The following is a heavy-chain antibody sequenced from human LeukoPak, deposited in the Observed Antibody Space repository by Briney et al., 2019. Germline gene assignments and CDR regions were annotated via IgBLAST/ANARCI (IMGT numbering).Heavy chain of an antibody. J-gene: IGHJ4*02. Sequence: GGSLRLSCAASGFTFSSYGMHWVRQAPGKGLEWVAVIWYDGSRESYTDSVRGRFTISRDNSKNTLYLQMNSLRAEDTAVYYCARSWQQLVFYFDYGGQGALVTVSS. D-gene: IGHD6-13*01. CDR1: GFTFSSYG. CDR3: ARSWQQLVFYFDY. V-gene: IGHV3-33*08. CDR2: IWYDGSRE.